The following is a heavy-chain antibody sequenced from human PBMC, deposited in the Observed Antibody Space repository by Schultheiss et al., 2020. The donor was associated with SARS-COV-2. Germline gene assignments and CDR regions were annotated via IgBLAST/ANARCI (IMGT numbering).Heavy chain of an antibody. V-gene: IGHV5-51*01. D-gene: IGHD2-2*01. CDR2: IYPGDSDT. CDR3: ARNSGASYCSSTSCYDAFDI. J-gene: IGHJ3*02. CDR1: GYSFTSYW. Sequence: GESLKISCQGSGYSFTSYWIVWVRQMPGKGLEWMGIIYPGDSDTRYSPSFQGQVTISADKSISTAYLQWSGLKASDTAMYYCARNSGASYCSSTSCYDAFDIWGQGTMVTVSS.